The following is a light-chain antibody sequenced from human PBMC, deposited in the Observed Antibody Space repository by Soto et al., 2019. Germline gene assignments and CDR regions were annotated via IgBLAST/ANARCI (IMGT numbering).Light chain of an antibody. V-gene: IGLV6-57*04. Sequence: NFMLTQPHSVSESPGKTVTISCTRSSGSIGSTYVQWYQQRPGSVHTTVIYEDNQKPSGVPDRFSGSIDSSSNSAFLTISGLETEDEADYYCQAFDSSNMAFGGGTKLTVL. CDR3: QAFDSSNMA. CDR1: SGSIGSTY. CDR2: EDN. J-gene: IGLJ2*01.